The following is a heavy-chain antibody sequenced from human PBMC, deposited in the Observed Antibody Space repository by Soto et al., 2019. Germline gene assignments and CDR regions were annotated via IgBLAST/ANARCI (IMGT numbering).Heavy chain of an antibody. J-gene: IGHJ5*02. V-gene: IGHV4-34*01. CDR3: AGEAVAATARINWFDP. CDR2: INHSGST. D-gene: IGHD2-15*01. Sequence: PSETLSLTCAVYGGSFSGYYWSWIRQPPGKGLEWIGEINHSGSTNYNPSLKSRVTISVDTSKNQFSLKLSSVTAADTAVYYCAGEAVAATARINWFDPWGQGTLVTVSS. CDR1: GGSFSGYY.